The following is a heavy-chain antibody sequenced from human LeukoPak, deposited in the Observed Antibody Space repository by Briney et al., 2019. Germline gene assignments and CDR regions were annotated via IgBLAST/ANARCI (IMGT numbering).Heavy chain of an antibody. J-gene: IGHJ4*02. CDR1: GFTFTNYA. CDR2: ISYDGTNK. Sequence: PGGSLRLSCAASGFTFTNYALHWVRQAPGKGLKWVAVISYDGTNKYYADSVKGRFTISRDNSKNTLSLQMNSLRAEDTALYYCARGFVLGAAKSYFDYWGQGALVTVS. D-gene: IGHD2-21*02. CDR3: ARGFVLGAAKSYFDY. V-gene: IGHV3-30-3*01.